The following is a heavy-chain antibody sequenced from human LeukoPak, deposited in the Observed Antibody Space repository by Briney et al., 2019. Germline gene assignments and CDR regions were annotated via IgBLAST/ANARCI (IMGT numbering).Heavy chain of an antibody. V-gene: IGHV3-23*01. CDR2: ITGDGDTT. J-gene: IGHJ4*02. D-gene: IGHD6-13*01. CDR3: AKRGAGGKLFDY. Sequence: GGSLRLSCAASGFTFSSYAMSWVRQAPGKGLEWVSAITGDGDTTYYADSVRGRFTISRDNSKNTVYLQLNSLRAGDTAVYYCAKRGAGGKLFDYWGQGTLVTVSS. CDR1: GFTFSSYA.